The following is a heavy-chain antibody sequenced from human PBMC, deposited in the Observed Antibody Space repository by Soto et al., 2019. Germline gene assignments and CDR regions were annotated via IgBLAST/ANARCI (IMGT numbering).Heavy chain of an antibody. V-gene: IGHV3-9*01. Sequence: EVQLVESGGGLVQPGRSLRLSCAASGFTFDDYAMHWVRQAPGKGLEWVSGISWNSGSIGYAESVKGRFTISRDNAKNYLYLQMSSLRAEDTALYYCAKDMDDIAVAGPYYYYGMDVWGQGTTVTVSS. CDR1: GFTFDDYA. J-gene: IGHJ6*02. D-gene: IGHD6-19*01. CDR2: ISWNSGSI. CDR3: AKDMDDIAVAGPYYYYGMDV.